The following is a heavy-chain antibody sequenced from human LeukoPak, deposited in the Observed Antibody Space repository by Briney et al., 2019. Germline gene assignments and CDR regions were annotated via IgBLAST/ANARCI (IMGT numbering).Heavy chain of an antibody. D-gene: IGHD2/OR15-2a*01. CDR3: AREGGPFSGAFDI. CDR2: IIPIFGTA. Sequence: ASVKVSCKASGGTFSSYAISWVRQAPGQGLEWMGGIIPIFGTANYAQKFQGRVTITADESTSTAYMELSSLRSEDTAVYYCAREGGPFSGAFDIWGQGTMVTVSS. CDR1: GGTFSSYA. V-gene: IGHV1-69*13. J-gene: IGHJ3*02.